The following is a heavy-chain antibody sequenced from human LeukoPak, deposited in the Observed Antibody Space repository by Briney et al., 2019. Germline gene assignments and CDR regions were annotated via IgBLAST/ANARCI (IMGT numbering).Heavy chain of an antibody. Sequence: ASVKVSCKASGYTFTSYGISWVRQAPGQGLEWMGWIGAYNGNTNYAQKLQGRVTMATDTSTSSAYMELRSLRSDDTAVYYCARDSSGAYSSSSAGWFDPWGQGTLVTVSS. V-gene: IGHV1-18*01. CDR2: IGAYNGNT. D-gene: IGHD6-13*01. J-gene: IGHJ5*02. CDR1: GYTFTSYG. CDR3: ARDSSGAYSSSSAGWFDP.